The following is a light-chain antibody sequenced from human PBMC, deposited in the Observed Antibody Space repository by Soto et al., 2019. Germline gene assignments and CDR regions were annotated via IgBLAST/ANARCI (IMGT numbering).Light chain of an antibody. CDR2: GAS. V-gene: IGKV3D-20*02. CDR1: QSVSSNY. CDR3: QQRTDWVT. J-gene: IGKJ4*01. Sequence: EIVLTQSPDTLSVSPGERATLSCRASQSVSSNYLAWYQQKPGQAPGLLIYGASSRATGTPARFSGSGSGTDFTLTISSLEPEDFAVYYCQQRTDWVTFGGGTKVDIK.